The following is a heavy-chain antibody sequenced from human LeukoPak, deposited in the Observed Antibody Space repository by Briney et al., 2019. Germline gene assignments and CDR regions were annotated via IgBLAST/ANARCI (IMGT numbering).Heavy chain of an antibody. D-gene: IGHD6-13*01. V-gene: IGHV4-59*01. CDR1: GFTFRSYE. CDR3: ARDSSSFWFDP. Sequence: GSLRLSCEDSGFTFRSYEMNWVRQAPGKGLEWIGYIYYTGSTSYNPSLKSRVTVSLDASKNQFSLELNSVTPADTAVYYCARDSSSFWFDPWGQGTLVTVSS. CDR2: IYYTGST. J-gene: IGHJ5*02.